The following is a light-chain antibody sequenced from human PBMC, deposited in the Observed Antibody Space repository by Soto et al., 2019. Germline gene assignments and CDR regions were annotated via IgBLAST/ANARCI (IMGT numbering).Light chain of an antibody. CDR1: SSNIGSNY. V-gene: IGLV1-47*01. J-gene: IGLJ1*01. CDR2: RNN. Sequence: QSVLTQPPSASGTPGQRVTISCSGSSSNIGSNYVYWYQQLPGTAPKLLIYRNNQRPSGVPDRFSGSKSGTSGSLAISGLRSEDEADYYCAAWDDSLSGSYVFGTGTKLTVL. CDR3: AAWDDSLSGSYV.